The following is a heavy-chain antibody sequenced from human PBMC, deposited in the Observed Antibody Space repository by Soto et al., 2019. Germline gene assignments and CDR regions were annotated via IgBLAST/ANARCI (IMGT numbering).Heavy chain of an antibody. V-gene: IGHV4-34*01. CDR2: INHSGST. J-gene: IGHJ4*02. CDR3: ARGHWGFGGY. Sequence: QVQLQQWGAGLLKPSETLSLTCAVYGGSFSGYYWSWIRQPPGKGLEWIGEINHSGSTNYNPSLKSRVTISVDTSKNQFSLKLSSVTAADTAVYYCARGHWGFGGYWGQGTLVTVSS. D-gene: IGHD3-16*01. CDR1: GGSFSGYY.